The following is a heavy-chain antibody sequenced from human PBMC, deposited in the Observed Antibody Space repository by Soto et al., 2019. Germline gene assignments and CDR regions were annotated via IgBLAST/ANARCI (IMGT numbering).Heavy chain of an antibody. CDR1: GESFDGYY. Sequence: PWETLSLTCALYGESFDGYYWSWIRQSPGKGLEWIGEIHHSGSTKYNPSLKSRVSLSVDTSTKQFSLKMTSMIATDRGVYYCARGVDSWSGYLFWGQGTPVTVSS. CDR2: IHHSGST. J-gene: IGHJ4*02. V-gene: IGHV4-34*01. CDR3: ARGVDSWSGYLF. D-gene: IGHD3-3*01.